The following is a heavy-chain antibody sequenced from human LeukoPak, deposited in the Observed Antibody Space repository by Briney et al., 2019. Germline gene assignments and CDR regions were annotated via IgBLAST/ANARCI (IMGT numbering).Heavy chain of an antibody. CDR2: IYYSGST. CDR1: GGSISSYY. D-gene: IGHD3-22*01. CDR3: ARGGYYYDSSGYYYRAFDI. J-gene: IGHJ3*02. Sequence: SETLSLTCTVSGGSISSYYWSWIRQPPGKGLGWIGYIYYSGSTNYNPSLKSRVTISVDTSKNQFSLKLSSVTAADTAVYYCARGGYYYDSSGYYYRAFDIWGQGTMVTVSS. V-gene: IGHV4-59*08.